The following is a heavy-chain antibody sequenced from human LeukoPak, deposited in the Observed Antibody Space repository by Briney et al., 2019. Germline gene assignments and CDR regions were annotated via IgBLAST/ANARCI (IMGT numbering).Heavy chain of an antibody. J-gene: IGHJ6*03. V-gene: IGHV3-21*06. Sequence: PGGSLRLPCAASEFSFSSYNMNWVRQAPGKGLEWVSSITSSSSYTFYADSVKGRFTISRDNAKSSLYLQMNSLTADDTAVYYCARDPYSGTYSPGVYYYYMDVWGKGTTVTVSS. CDR3: ARDPYSGTYSPGVYYYYMDV. CDR1: EFSFSSYN. D-gene: IGHD1-26*01. CDR2: ITSSSSYT.